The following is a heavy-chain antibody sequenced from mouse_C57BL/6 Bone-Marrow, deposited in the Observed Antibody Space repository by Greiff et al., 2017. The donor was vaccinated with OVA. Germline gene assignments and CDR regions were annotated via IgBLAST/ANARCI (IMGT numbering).Heavy chain of an antibody. D-gene: IGHD3-2*02. CDR2: IDPSDSYT. CDR1: GYTFTSYW. Sequence: QVQLQQSGAELVMPGASVKLSCKASGYTFTSYWMHWVKQRPGQGLEWIGEIDPSDSYTNYNQKFKGKSTLTVDKSSSTAYMQLSSLTSEDSAVYYCARGLRLPYYYAMDYWGQGTSVTVSS. J-gene: IGHJ4*01. V-gene: IGHV1-69*01. CDR3: ARGLRLPYYYAMDY.